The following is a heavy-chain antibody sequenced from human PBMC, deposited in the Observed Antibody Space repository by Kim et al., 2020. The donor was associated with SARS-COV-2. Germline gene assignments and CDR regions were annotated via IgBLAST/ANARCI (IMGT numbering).Heavy chain of an antibody. CDR2: IYYSGST. J-gene: IGHJ4*02. V-gene: IGHV4-59*01. CDR1: GGSISSYY. Sequence: SETLSLTCTVSGGSISSYYWSWIRQPPGKGLEWIGYIYYSGSTNYNPSLKSRVTISVDTSKNQFSLKLSSVTAADTAVYYCARAVSVIQLFDYWGQGTLV. CDR3: ARAVSVIQLFDY. D-gene: IGHD1-1*01.